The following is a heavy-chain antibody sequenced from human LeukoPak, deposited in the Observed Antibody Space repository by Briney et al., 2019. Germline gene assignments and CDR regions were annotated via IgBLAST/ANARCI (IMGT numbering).Heavy chain of an antibody. CDR3: ARDLPWSYGGGEYYYYYYMDV. D-gene: IGHD5-18*01. CDR1: GFTFSSYS. J-gene: IGHJ6*03. V-gene: IGHV3-21*01. CDR2: ISSSSSYI. Sequence: PGGSLRLSCAASGFTFSSYSMNWVRQAPGKGLEWVSSISSSSSYIYYADSVKGRFTISRDNAKNSLYLQMNSLRAEDTAVYYCARDLPWSYGGGEYYYYYYMDVWGKGTTVTVSS.